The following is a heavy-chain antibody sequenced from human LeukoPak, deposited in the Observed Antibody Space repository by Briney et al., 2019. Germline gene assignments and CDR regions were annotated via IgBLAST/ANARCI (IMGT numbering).Heavy chain of an antibody. V-gene: IGHV1-3*01. CDR3: ARGGAGSYYSAVDY. CDR1: GYTFTSYA. CDR2: INAGNGNT. D-gene: IGHD3-10*01. J-gene: IGHJ4*02. Sequence: ASVKVSCKASGYTFTSYAIHWVRQAPGQRLEWMGWINAGNGNTKYSQKFQGRVTITRDTSASTAYMELSSLRSEDTAAYYCARGGAGSYYSAVDYWGQGTLVTVSS.